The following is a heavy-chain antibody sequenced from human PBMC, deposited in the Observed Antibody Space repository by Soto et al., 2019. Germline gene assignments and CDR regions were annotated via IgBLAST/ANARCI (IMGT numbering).Heavy chain of an antibody. CDR3: ARDPPYYYDSSGYSA. Sequence: GASLKVACKGSGGTCSGDAISWVSQSPGQGLEWMGGIIAIFGTANYAQKFQGRVTITADESTSTAYLELSSLRAEDTAVYYCARDPPYYYDSSGYSASGQATLVTGS. CDR2: IIAIFGTA. V-gene: IGHV1-69*13. J-gene: IGHJ5*02. CDR1: GGTCSGDA. D-gene: IGHD3-22*01.